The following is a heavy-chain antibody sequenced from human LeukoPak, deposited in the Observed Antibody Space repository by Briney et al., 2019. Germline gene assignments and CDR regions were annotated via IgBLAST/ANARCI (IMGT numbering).Heavy chain of an antibody. CDR1: GYTFSAYY. CDR2: INPNSGGT. J-gene: IGHJ4*02. Sequence: GASVKVSCKASGYTFSAYYMHWVRQAPGQGLEWMGWINPNSGGTNYAQKFQGRVTMTRDTSISTAYMELSRLRSDDTAVYYCAREGSIKRIRFLEWLLFYWGQGTLVTVSS. CDR3: AREGSIKRIRFLEWLLFY. D-gene: IGHD3-3*01. V-gene: IGHV1-2*02.